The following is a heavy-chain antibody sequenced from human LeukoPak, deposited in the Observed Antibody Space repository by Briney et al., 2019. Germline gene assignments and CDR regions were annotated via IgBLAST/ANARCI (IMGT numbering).Heavy chain of an antibody. Sequence: SETLSLTCTVSGGSISSSSYYWGWIRQPPGKGLEWIGSIYYSGSTYYNPSLKSRVTISVDTSKNQFSLKLSSVTAADTAVYYCAGSTGYSSGWYLNADAFDIWGQGTMVTVSS. J-gene: IGHJ3*02. CDR3: AGSTGYSSGWYLNADAFDI. CDR1: GGSISSSSYY. V-gene: IGHV4-39*01. D-gene: IGHD6-19*01. CDR2: IYYSGST.